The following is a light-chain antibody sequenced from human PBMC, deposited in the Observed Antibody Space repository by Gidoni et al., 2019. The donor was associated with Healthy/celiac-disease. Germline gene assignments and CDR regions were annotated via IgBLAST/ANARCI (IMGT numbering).Light chain of an antibody. CDR1: QSVSSY. CDR3: QQRSNWPIT. CDR2: DAS. J-gene: IGKJ5*01. Sequence: EIVLTQSTATLSLSPGERATLSCRASQSVSSYFAWYQQKPGQAPRLLIYDASNRATCIPARFSGSGSGTDFTLTISSLEPEDFAVYYCQQRSNWPITFGQGTRLEIK. V-gene: IGKV3-11*01.